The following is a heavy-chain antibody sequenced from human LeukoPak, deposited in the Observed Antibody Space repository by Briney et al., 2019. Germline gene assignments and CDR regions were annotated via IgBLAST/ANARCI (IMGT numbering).Heavy chain of an antibody. D-gene: IGHD1-14*01. CDR3: AKDKGAVTGTFDY. V-gene: IGHV3-21*04. CDR1: GFTFSSYS. CDR2: ISSSSSYI. J-gene: IGHJ4*02. Sequence: PGGSLRLSCAASGFTFSSYSMNWVRQAPGKGLEWVSSISSSSSYIYYADSVKGRFTISRDNAKNSLYLQMNSLRAEDTAVYYCAKDKGAVTGTFDYWAREPWSPSP.